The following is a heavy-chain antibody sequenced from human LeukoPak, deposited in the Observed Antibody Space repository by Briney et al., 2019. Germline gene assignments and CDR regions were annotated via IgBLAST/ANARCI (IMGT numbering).Heavy chain of an antibody. J-gene: IGHJ4*02. CDR2: ISGSGGST. V-gene: IGHV3-23*01. CDR1: GFTFSNFW. CDR3: AKGRYSY. Sequence: GGSLRLSCTASGFTFSNFWMGWVRQAPGKGLEWVSAISGSGGSTYYADSVKGRFTISRDNSKNTLYLQMNSLRAEDTAVYYCAKGRYSYWGQGTLVTVSS. D-gene: IGHD5-18*01.